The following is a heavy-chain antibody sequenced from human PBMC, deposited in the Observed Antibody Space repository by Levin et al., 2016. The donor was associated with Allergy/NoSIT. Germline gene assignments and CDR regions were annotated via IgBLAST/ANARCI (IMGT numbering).Heavy chain of an antibody. CDR2: ISYDGSNK. CDR1: GFTFSSYA. CDR3: AKVSGNQEAFDI. J-gene: IGHJ3*02. Sequence: GESLKISCAASGFTFSSYAMHWVRQAPGKGLEWVAVISYDGSNKYYADSVKGRFTISRDNSKNTLYLQMNSLRAEDTAVYYCAKVSGNQEAFDIWGQGTMVTVSS. V-gene: IGHV3-30-3*01. D-gene: IGHD1-14*01.